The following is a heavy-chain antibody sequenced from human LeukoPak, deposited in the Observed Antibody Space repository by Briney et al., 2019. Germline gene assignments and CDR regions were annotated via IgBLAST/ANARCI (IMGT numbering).Heavy chain of an antibody. CDR1: GYTFTGYY. Sequence: ASVKVSCKASGYTFTGYYIYWVRQAPGQGLEWVGLINPSGGSTNYGQKFQGRLTMTRDTSTSTVYMELSSLRSEDTAVYYCARRSGSQLDYRGQGTLVTVSS. J-gene: IGHJ4*02. CDR2: INPSGGST. V-gene: IGHV1-46*01. CDR3: ARRSGSQLDY. D-gene: IGHD1-26*01.